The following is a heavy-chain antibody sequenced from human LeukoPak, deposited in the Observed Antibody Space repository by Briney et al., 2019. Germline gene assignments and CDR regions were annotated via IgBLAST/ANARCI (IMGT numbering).Heavy chain of an antibody. D-gene: IGHD1-1*01. J-gene: IGHJ5*02. CDR2: IYYSGST. CDR3: AREGTAGTNLNWFDP. V-gene: IGHV4-39*07. CDR1: GGSVSSSSYY. Sequence: SETLSLTCTVSGGSVSSSSYYWGWIRQPPGKGLEWIGSIYYSGSTYYNPSLKSRVTISVDTSKNQFSLKLSSVTAADTAVYYCAREGTAGTNLNWFDPWGQGTLVTVSS.